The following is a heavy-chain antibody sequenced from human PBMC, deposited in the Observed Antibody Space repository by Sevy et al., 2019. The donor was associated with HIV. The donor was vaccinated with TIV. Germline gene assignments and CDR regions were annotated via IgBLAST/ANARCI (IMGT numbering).Heavy chain of an antibody. Sequence: ASVKVSCKASGYMFIAYFIHWVRQAPGQGLEWMGRLNPNRGDTNSAQKFQGRVTMTRDTSINTVYMELSRLRSDDTAVYSCARVVYYDSTAYYFDYWGQRTLVTVSS. D-gene: IGHD3-22*01. CDR1: GYMFIAYF. J-gene: IGHJ4*02. CDR2: LNPNRGDT. V-gene: IGHV1-2*06. CDR3: ARVVYYDSTAYYFDY.